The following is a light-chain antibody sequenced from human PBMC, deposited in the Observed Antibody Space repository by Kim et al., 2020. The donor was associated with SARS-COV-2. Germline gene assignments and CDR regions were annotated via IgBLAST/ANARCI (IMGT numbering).Light chain of an antibody. CDR3: QKCDSAPWT. CDR2: AAS. Sequence: ASVGDRVTIPCRASQDISNYFAWFQLNPGKAPKLLIYAASALQPGVPSRFIGSGSGTDFTLTVTSLQPEDVATYYCQKCDSAPWTFGQGTKVDIK. CDR1: QDISNY. V-gene: IGKV1-27*01. J-gene: IGKJ1*01.